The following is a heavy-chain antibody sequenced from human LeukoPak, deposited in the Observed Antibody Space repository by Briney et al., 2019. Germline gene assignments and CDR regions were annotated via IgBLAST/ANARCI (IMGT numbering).Heavy chain of an antibody. V-gene: IGHV3-48*03. CDR1: GSTFSSYE. Sequence: KTGGSLRLSCAASGSTFSSYEMNWVRQAPGKGLEWVSYISSSGSTIYYADSVKGRFTISRDNAKNSLYLQMNSLRAEDTAVYYCARDLEYSSSSLGYWGQGTLVTVSS. CDR3: ARDLEYSSSSLGY. D-gene: IGHD6-6*01. J-gene: IGHJ4*02. CDR2: ISSSGSTI.